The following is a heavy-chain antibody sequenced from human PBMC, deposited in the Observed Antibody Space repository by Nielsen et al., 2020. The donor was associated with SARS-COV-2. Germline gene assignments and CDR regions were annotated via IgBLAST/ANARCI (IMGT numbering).Heavy chain of an antibody. Sequence: GESLKISCAASGFGFSSYSMDWVRQAPGKGLEWVSYISSGSVTIYYADSVRGRFTISRDNAKNSLYLEMNSLRAEDTAVYYCARGNGWGSYFDYWGQGTLVTVSS. J-gene: IGHJ4*02. CDR3: ARGNGWGSYFDY. CDR2: ISSGSVTI. V-gene: IGHV3-48*01. CDR1: GFGFSSYS. D-gene: IGHD7-27*01.